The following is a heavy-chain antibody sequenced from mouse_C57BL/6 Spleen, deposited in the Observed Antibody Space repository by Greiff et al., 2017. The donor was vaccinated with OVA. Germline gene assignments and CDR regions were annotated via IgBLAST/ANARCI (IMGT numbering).Heavy chain of an antibody. V-gene: IGHV1-61*01. CDR2: IYPSDSET. CDR1: GYTFTSYW. J-gene: IGHJ4*01. D-gene: IGHD2-1*01. CDR3: ARSGGNPRAMDY. Sequence: ESGAELVRPGSSVKLSCKASGYTFTSYWMDWVKQRPGQGLEWIGNIYPSDSETHYNQKFKDKATLTVDKSSSTAYMQLSSLTSEDSAVYYCARSGGNPRAMDYWGQGTSVTVSS.